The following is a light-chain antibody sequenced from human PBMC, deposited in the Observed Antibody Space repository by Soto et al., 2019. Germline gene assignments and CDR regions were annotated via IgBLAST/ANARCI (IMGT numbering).Light chain of an antibody. CDR2: GAS. Sequence: DMQMTQSPSSLSASVGDRVAITCRASQLISTYLNWYQLKPGKAPKLLIYGASSLQTGVPSRFSGSGSGTDFTLTISRLEPEDFAVYYCQQYDSLVTFGQGTKVDIK. J-gene: IGKJ1*01. CDR1: QLISTY. V-gene: IGKV1-39*01. CDR3: QQYDSLVT.